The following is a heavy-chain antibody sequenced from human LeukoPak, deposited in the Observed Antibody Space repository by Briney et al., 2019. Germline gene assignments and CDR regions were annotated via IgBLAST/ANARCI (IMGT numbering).Heavy chain of an antibody. CDR2: VTIDGTKK. V-gene: IGHV3-30*04. CDR1: GFIFSSYA. Sequence: GGSLRLSCAASGFIFSSYAMHWVRQTPGKGLEWLAVVTIDGTKKYYPDSVKGRFTISRDNSKNTLYLQMNSLRAEDTAVYYGIGGRDYWGQGTLVTVSS. J-gene: IGHJ4*02. CDR3: IGGRDY. D-gene: IGHD1-26*01.